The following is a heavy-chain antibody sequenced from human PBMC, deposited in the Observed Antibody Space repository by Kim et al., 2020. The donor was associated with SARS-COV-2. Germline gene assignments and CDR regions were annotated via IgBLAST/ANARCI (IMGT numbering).Heavy chain of an antibody. J-gene: IGHJ6*02. D-gene: IGHD6-13*01. CDR2: ISGSGGST. CDR3: AKDTLAAAGSSYGMDV. Sequence: GGSLRLSCAASGFTFSSYAMSWVRQAPGKGLEWVSAISGSGGSTYYADSVKGRFTISRDNSKNTLYLQMNSLRAEDTAVYYCAKDTLAAAGSSYGMDVWGQGTTVTVSS. CDR1: GFTFSSYA. V-gene: IGHV3-23*01.